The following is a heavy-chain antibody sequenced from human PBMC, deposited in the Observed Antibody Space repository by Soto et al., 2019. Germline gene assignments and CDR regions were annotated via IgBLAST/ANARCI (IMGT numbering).Heavy chain of an antibody. V-gene: IGHV4-4*02. CDR2: IYHSGST. Sequence: GKGLEWIGEIYHSGSTNYNPSLKSRVTISVDKSKNQFSLKLSSVTAADTAVYYCVFFFQAEDGIRDVRSVSAFLLNRSSDL. CDR3: VFFFQAEDGIRDVRSVSAFLLNRSSDL. J-gene: IGHJ2*01. D-gene: IGHD3-10*02.